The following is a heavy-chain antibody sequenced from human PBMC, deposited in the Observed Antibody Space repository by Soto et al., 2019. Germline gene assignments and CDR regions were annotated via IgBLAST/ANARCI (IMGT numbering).Heavy chain of an antibody. CDR2: ISSSGSTI. V-gene: IGHV3-48*03. Sequence: EVQLVESGGGLVQPGGSLRLSCAASGFTFSSYEMNWVRQAPGKGLEWVSYISSSGSTIYYADSVKGRFTISRDNAKNSLYLQMNSLRAEDTAVYYCAREWAGGFDYWCQGTLVTVSS. CDR1: GFTFSSYE. CDR3: AREWAGGFDY. D-gene: IGHD1-26*01. J-gene: IGHJ4*02.